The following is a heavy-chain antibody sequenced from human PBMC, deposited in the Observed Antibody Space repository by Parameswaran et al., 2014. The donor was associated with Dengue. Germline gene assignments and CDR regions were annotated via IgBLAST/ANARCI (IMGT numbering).Heavy chain of an antibody. CDR2: IYWDDDK. J-gene: IGHJ4*02. D-gene: IGHD7-27*01. CDR3: AHATQRLGIADY. V-gene: IGHV2-5*02. Sequence: VRQAPGKALEWLALIYWDDDKRYSPSLKSRLTITKDTSKNQVVLTMTNMDPVDTATYYCAHATQRLGIADYWGQGTLVTVSS.